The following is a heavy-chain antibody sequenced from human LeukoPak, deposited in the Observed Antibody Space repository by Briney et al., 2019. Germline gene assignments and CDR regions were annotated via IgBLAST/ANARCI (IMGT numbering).Heavy chain of an antibody. CDR1: GFTVSSNY. CDR3: AMWGSYWDVAY. CDR2: INQDGSEK. J-gene: IGHJ4*02. V-gene: IGHV3-7*01. D-gene: IGHD3-16*01. Sequence: GGSLRLSCAASGFTVSSNYMTWVRQAPGKGLEWVANINQDGSEKFYVDSVKGRFTISRDNAKNSLYLQMSSLRAEDTAVYYCAMWGSYWDVAYWGQGTLVTVSS.